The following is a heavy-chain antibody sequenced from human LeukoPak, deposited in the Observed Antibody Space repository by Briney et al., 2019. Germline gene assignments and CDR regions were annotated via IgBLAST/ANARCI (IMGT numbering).Heavy chain of an antibody. J-gene: IGHJ6*02. Sequence: GGSLRLSCAASGFTFDDYAMHWVRQVPGKGLEWVSGISWNSGSIGYGDSVKGRFTISRDKAKNSLYLQMNSLRAEDTALYYCAKDNYYDRTYGMDVWGQGTAVTVSS. CDR3: AKDNYYDRTYGMDV. CDR1: GFTFDDYA. CDR2: ISWNSGSI. D-gene: IGHD3-22*01. V-gene: IGHV3-9*01.